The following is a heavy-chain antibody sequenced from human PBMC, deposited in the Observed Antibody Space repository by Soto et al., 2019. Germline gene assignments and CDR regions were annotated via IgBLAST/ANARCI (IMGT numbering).Heavy chain of an antibody. V-gene: IGHV3-7*01. CDR2: IKEDASEE. CDR1: GFTFSTYW. CDR3: ATAISSPFNNFYF. J-gene: IGHJ4*02. D-gene: IGHD2-21*01. Sequence: EVQLVQSGGDLVQPGGSLRLSCVASGFTFSTYWMTWVRQAPGMGLEWVAGIKEDASEELYVDSVKGRFSISRDNGKNSLYLQLNSLRAEDTAVDYCATAISSPFNNFYFWGQGSLVTVSS.